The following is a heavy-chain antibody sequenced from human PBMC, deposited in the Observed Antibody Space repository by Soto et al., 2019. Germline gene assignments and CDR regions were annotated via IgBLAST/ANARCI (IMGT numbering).Heavy chain of an antibody. CDR1: GYSFTSYW. J-gene: IGHJ5*02. Sequence: GESLKISCKGSGYSFTSYWIGWVRQMPGKGLEWMGIIYPGDSDTRYSPSFQGQVTISADKSISTAYLQWSSLKASDTAMYYCARHTWFGVTIAAAGTFVWRDGGFDPWGQGTLVTVSS. CDR2: IYPGDSDT. D-gene: IGHD6-13*01. V-gene: IGHV5-51*01. CDR3: ARHTWFGVTIAAAGTFVWRDGGFDP.